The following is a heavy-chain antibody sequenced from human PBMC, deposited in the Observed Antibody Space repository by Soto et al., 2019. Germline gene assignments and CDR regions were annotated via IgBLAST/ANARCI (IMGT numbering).Heavy chain of an antibody. V-gene: IGHV4-30-2*01. CDR3: ARAYCGGDCYGVRLDWFDP. Sequence: PSETLSLTCTVSGGSISSGGYYWSWIRQPPGKGLEWIGYIYHSGSTYYNPSLKSRVTISVDRSKNQFSLKLSSVTAADTAVYYCARAYCGGDCYGVRLDWFDPWGQGTLVTVSS. CDR2: IYHSGST. CDR1: GGSISSGGYY. J-gene: IGHJ5*02. D-gene: IGHD2-21*02.